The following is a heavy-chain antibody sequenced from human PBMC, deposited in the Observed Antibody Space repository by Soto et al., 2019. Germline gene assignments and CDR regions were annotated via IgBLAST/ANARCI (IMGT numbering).Heavy chain of an antibody. V-gene: IGHV4-30-4*01. CDR1: GGSISSGDYY. CDR2: IYYSGST. D-gene: IGHD3-22*01. Sequence: PSETLSLTCTVSGGSISSGDYYWSWIRQPPGKGLEWIGYIYYSGSTYYNPSLKSRVTISVDTSKNQFSLKLSSVTAADTAVYYCARDNHYDSSGFDYYYGMDVWGQGTTVTVSS. J-gene: IGHJ6*02. CDR3: ARDNHYDSSGFDYYYGMDV.